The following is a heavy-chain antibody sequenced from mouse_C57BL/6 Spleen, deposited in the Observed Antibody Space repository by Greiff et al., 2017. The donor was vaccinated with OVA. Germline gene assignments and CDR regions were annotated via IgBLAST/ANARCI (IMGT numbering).Heavy chain of an antibody. CDR3: ARDRGSYYYGSFDY. J-gene: IGHJ2*01. D-gene: IGHD1-1*01. Sequence: EVKLQESGPGLVKPSQSLSLTCSVTGYSITSGYYWNWIRQFPGNKLEWMGYISYDGSNNYNPSLKNRISITRDTSKNQFFLKLNSVTTEDTATYYCARDRGSYYYGSFDYWGQGTTLTVSS. CDR1: GYSITSGYY. CDR2: ISYDGSN. V-gene: IGHV3-6*01.